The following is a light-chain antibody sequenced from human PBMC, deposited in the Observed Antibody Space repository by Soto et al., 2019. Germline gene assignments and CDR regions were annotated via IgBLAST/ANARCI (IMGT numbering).Light chain of an antibody. CDR3: SIYAGGKIVI. CDR1: SSDVGAYIY. CDR2: EIT. Sequence: QSVLTQPPSASGSPGQSVTISCTGTSSDVGAYIYVSWYQQHPGKAPKLMIYEITKRPSGVPDRFSGSRSGNTASLTVSGPQVEDEADYYCSIYAGGKIVILGGGTRVTVL. V-gene: IGLV2-8*01. J-gene: IGLJ2*01.